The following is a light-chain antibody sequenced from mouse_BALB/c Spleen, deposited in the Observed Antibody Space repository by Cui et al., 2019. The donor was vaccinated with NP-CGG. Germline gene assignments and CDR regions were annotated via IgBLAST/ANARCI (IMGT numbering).Light chain of an antibody. V-gene: IGLV1*01. CDR1: TGAVTTSNY. CDR2: GTN. J-gene: IGLJ1*01. CDR3: ALWYSNHWV. Sequence: QAGVTQESALTTSPGETVTLTCRSNTGAVTTSNYANWVQEKPDHLFTGLIGGTNNRVPGVPARFSGSLIGDKAALTITGAQTEDEAIYFCALWYSNHWVFGGGTKLTVL.